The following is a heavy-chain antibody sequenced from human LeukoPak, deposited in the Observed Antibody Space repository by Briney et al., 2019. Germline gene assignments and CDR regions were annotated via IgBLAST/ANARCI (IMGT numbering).Heavy chain of an antibody. CDR3: AKRGVVIRVILVGFHKEAYYFDS. CDR2: ISDSGSNT. D-gene: IGHD3-22*01. Sequence: GGSLRLSCAVSGITLSNYGMSWVRQAPGKGLEWVAGISDSGSNTKYADSVKGRLTISRDNPKNTLYLHMNSLRAEDTAVYFCAKRGVVIRVILVGFHKEAYYFDSWGQGALVTVSS. V-gene: IGHV3-23*01. CDR1: GITLSNYG. J-gene: IGHJ4*02.